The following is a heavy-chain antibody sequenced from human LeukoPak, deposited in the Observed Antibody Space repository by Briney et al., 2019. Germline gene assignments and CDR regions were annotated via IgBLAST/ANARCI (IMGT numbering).Heavy chain of an antibody. CDR3: ASSRDYEIAFDI. J-gene: IGHJ3*02. V-gene: IGHV4-4*07. CDR2: IYTSGST. Sequence: SETLSLTCTVSGGSISSYYWSWIRQPAGKGLEWIGRIYTSGSTNYNPSLKSRVTMSVDTSKNQFSLKLSSVTAADTAVYYCASSRDYEIAFDIWGQGTMVTVSS. D-gene: IGHD4-17*01. CDR1: GGSISSYY.